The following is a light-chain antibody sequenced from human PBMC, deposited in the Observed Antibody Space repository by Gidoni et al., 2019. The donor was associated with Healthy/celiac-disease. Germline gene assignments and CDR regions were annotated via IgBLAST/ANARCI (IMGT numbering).Light chain of an antibody. CDR3: QQRSNWPPT. Sequence: EIVLTQSPATLSLSPGERATLSCRASQSVSSYLAWYQQKPGQAPRLLIYDASNSAPGIPARFSGSGSGTDFTLTISSLEPEDFAVYYCQQRSNWPPTFGQGTKVEIK. V-gene: IGKV3-11*01. CDR2: DAS. CDR1: QSVSSY. J-gene: IGKJ1*01.